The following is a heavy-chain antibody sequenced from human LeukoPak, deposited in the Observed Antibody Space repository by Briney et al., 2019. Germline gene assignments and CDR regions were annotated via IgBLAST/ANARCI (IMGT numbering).Heavy chain of an antibody. J-gene: IGHJ4*02. CDR3: AKSGRDSSTDYFDY. CDR1: GFTFSSYG. V-gene: IGHV3-30*02. CDR2: ILNDGTTK. D-gene: IGHD2-2*01. Sequence: GGSPRLSCAASGFTFSSYGMEWVRQVPGKGLEWVAFILNDGTTKYYADSVKGRFTISRDNSRNTLYLQMNSLRTEDTAVYYCAKSGRDSSTDYFDYWGQGTLVTVSS.